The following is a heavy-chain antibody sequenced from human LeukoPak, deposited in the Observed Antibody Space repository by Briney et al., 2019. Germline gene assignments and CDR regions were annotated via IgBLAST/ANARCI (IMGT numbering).Heavy chain of an antibody. D-gene: IGHD3-22*01. V-gene: IGHV3-53*01. CDR2: TYTGGNS. Sequence: GGSLRLSCAASGFTVSSIHMVWVRQAPGKGLEWVSVTYTGGNSYYADSVKGRFIISRDISKNTLYLQMNSLRAEDSALYYCARGGRGSAAVVAPRSFDIWGQGAMVTVSS. CDR1: GFTVSSIH. J-gene: IGHJ3*02. CDR3: ARGGRGSAAVVAPRSFDI.